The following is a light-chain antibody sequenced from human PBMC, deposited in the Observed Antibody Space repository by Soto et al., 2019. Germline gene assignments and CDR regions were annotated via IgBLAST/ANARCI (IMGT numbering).Light chain of an antibody. CDR3: KVWDSTSDHYV. J-gene: IGLJ1*01. CDR2: DGS. V-gene: IGLV3-21*02. CDR1: NIGSKS. Sequence: SCQLTQPPSVSVAPGQTSRIPCGGDNIGSKSVYWYQQKSGQAPVVVVYDGSDRPSGIPERFSGSNYGTTATLTISRVEAGDEADYFCKVWDSTSDHYVFGAGTKVTVL.